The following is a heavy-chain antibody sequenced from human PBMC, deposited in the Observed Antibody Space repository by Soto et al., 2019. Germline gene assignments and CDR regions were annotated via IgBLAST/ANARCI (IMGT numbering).Heavy chain of an antibody. J-gene: IGHJ4*02. CDR2: INTDSGQT. CDR3: ARGPTVAGLDY. D-gene: IGHD6-19*01. V-gene: IGHV1-3*04. Sequence: GASVKVSCKASGYTFTTYSVHWVRQAPGQSLEWMGWINTDSGQTKYAQKFQGRVIITRDTSATTVHMELSNLRSEDTAVYYCARGPTVAGLDYWGQGTLVTVSS. CDR1: GYTFTTYS.